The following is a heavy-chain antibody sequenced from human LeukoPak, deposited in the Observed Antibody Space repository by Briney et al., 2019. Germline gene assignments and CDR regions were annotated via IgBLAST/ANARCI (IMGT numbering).Heavy chain of an antibody. D-gene: IGHD3-9*01. V-gene: IGHV1-2*02. CDR1: GYSVSDYY. Sequence: ASVKVSFKTSGYSVSDYYMHWVRQAPGQGLEWMGWINPNTGGTKYAQEFQGRVTMTGDTSLSIVQMELRSLTADDTAMYYCATPVPGYGALDVWGQGTMVTVSS. J-gene: IGHJ3*01. CDR3: ATPVPGYGALDV. CDR2: INPNTGGT.